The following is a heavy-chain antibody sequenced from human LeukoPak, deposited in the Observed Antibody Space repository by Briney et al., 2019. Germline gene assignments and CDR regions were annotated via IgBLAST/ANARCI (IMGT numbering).Heavy chain of an antibody. J-gene: IGHJ4*02. CDR1: GFTFSSYP. CDR2: IFRGGDA. D-gene: IGHD5-18*01. CDR3: KYGYTLDF. V-gene: IGHV3-23*03. Sequence: GGPLSLPLSASGFTFSSYPMNWVGQAPGEGLDWVSLIFRGGDANYADSVRGRFTISRDNSKNSLFLKMNSERAEDTAIFHCKYGYTLDFWGQITLV.